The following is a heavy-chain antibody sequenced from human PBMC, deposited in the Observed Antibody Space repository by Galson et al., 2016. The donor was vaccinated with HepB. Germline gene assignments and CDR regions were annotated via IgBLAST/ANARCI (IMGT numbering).Heavy chain of an antibody. V-gene: IGHV1-69*13. CDR3: ARDHCSTTKCYTAGWYYYYGMDG. Sequence: SVKVSCKASGGTFNTYVISWVRQAPGQGLEWMGGIIPIFGTPNYAQNFQSRLTITADESTSTAYMELGSLRSEDTAIYYCARDHCSTTKCYTAGWYYYYGMDGWGQGTTVTVSS. J-gene: IGHJ6*02. CDR1: GGTFNTYV. D-gene: IGHD2-2*02. CDR2: IIPIFGTP.